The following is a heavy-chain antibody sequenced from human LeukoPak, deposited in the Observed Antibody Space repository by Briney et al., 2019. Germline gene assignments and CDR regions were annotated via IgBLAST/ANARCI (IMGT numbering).Heavy chain of an antibody. Sequence: GGSLRLSCAASGFSFSGYWMTWVRQAPGKGLEWVANIKQDGSHKNYVDSVKGRFTISRDNAKNSLYLQMNSLRAEDTAVYYCARETPDSSGWDWGQGTLVTVSS. CDR2: IKQDGSHK. D-gene: IGHD6-19*01. CDR1: GFSFSGYW. CDR3: ARETPDSSGWD. J-gene: IGHJ4*02. V-gene: IGHV3-7*01.